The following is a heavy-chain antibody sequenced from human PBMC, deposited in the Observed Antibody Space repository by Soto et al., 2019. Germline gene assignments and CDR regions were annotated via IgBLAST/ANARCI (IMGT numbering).Heavy chain of an antibody. V-gene: IGHV3-23*01. CDR2: LSGSGDST. CDR3: ATRVWFDY. D-gene: IGHD6-13*01. Sequence: GGSLRLSCAASGFTFSSYAMTWVRQAPGKGLEWVSGLSGSGDSTYYADSVKGRFTISRDNSKNTLYLQMNSLRAQDTDVHYYATRVWFDYWGEGTLVTVSS. J-gene: IGHJ4*02. CDR1: GFTFSSYA.